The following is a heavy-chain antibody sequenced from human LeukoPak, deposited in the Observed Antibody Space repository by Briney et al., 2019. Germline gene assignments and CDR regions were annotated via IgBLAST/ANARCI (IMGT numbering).Heavy chain of an antibody. CDR2: INPDSGGT. J-gene: IGHJ4*02. CDR1: GYTFTAYY. V-gene: IGHV1-2*02. CDR3: ARDVDSSWYTNPSDY. D-gene: IGHD6-13*01. Sequence: ASVKVSCKASGYTFTAYYMHWVRHAPGPGLERMGWINPDSGGTNYAQKFQGRVTMTRDTSISTASMELSIFRPEDSAVYYCARDVDSSWYTNPSDYWGQGTLVTVSS.